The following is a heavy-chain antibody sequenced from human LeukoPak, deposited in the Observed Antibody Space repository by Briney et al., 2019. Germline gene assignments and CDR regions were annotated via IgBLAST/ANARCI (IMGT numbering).Heavy chain of an antibody. V-gene: IGHV3-23*01. Sequence: GGTLRLSCSASGFTFSTYGMNWVRQAPGKGLEWVSAISGSGGSTYYADSVKGRFTISRDNSKNTLYLQMNSLRAEDTAVYYCAGRGSGSYFDFWGQGTLVTVSS. D-gene: IGHD3-10*01. CDR2: ISGSGGST. CDR3: AGRGSGSYFDF. CDR1: GFTFSTYG. J-gene: IGHJ4*02.